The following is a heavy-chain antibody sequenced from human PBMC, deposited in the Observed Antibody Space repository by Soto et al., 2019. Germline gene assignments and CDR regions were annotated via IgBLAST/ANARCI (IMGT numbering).Heavy chain of an antibody. Sequence: EVQLVESGGGSIQPGGSLRLSCVASGFTFSSYWMHWVRQAPGKGLVWVSRIKSDGSGTYSADSVEGRLTISRDNAKNRLYLQMHSLRAEDTAVYYCARGVGARFDGNGYLARHGGQGHLVTVYS. CDR1: GFTFSSYW. V-gene: IGHV3-74*01. J-gene: IGHJ4*02. CDR2: IKSDGSGT. CDR3: ARGVGARFDGNGYLARH. D-gene: IGHD5-18*01.